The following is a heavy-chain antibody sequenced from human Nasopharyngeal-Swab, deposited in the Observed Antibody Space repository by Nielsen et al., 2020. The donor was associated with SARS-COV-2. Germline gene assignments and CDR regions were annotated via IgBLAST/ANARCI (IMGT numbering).Heavy chain of an antibody. CDR3: ATVGGAKNTGWFDP. CDR2: ISAYNGNT. CDR1: GYTFTSYG. V-gene: IGHV1-18*04. Sequence: ASVKVSCKASGYTFTSYGISWVRQAPGQGLEWMGWISAYNGNTNYAQKLQGRVTMTTDTSTSTAYMELRSLRPDDTAVYYCATVGGAKNTGWFDPWGQGTLVTVSS. J-gene: IGHJ5*02. D-gene: IGHD2-8*02.